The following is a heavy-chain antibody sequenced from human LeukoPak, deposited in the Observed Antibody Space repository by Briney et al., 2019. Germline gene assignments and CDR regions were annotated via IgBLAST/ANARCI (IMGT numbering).Heavy chain of an antibody. CDR1: GGSISSYY. D-gene: IGHD6-13*01. CDR2: IYYRGST. Sequence: PSETLSLTCTVSGGSISSYYWSRIRQPPGKGLEWIGYIYYRGSTNYNPSLKSRVTISVDTSKNQFSLKLSSVTAADTAVYYCARAQYSSSWYHGYYYYYMDVWGKGTTVTISS. CDR3: ARAQYSSSWYHGYYYYYMDV. V-gene: IGHV4-59*01. J-gene: IGHJ6*03.